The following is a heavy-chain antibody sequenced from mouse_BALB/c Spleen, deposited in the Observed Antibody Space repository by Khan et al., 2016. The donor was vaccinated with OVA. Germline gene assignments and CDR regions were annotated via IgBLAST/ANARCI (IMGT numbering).Heavy chain of an antibody. J-gene: IGHJ2*01. CDR3: ARVDTTSLDC. CDR1: GYTFTDYY. V-gene: IGHV1-77*01. Sequence: QVRLQQSGTELARPGASVKLSCKASGYTFTDYYITWVKQRSRQGLEWIGEIYPGSGNTYYTETFKVKASLTADKSSNTAYMELTSLTTEDSAVYFCARVDTTSLDCWGQGTTLTVSS. CDR2: IYPGSGNT. D-gene: IGHD2-3*01.